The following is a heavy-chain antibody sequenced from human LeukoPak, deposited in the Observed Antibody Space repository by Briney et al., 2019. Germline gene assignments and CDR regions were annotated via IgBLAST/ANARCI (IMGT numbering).Heavy chain of an antibody. CDR2: ISYDRSNK. CDR1: RFTFSSYA. J-gene: IGHJ6*03. D-gene: IGHD2-2*01. CDR3: ARDGVVVVPAAIVLRVYYYMDV. Sequence: GGSLRLSCAASRFTFSSYAMHWVRQAPGKGLEWVAVISYDRSNKYYADSVKGRFTISRDNSKNTLYLQMNSLRAEDTAVYYCARDGVVVVPAAIVLRVYYYMDVWGKGTTVTVSS. V-gene: IGHV3-30*01.